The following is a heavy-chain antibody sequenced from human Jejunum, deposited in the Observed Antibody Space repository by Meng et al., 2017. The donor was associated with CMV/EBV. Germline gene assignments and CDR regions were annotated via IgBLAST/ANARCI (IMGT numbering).Heavy chain of an antibody. V-gene: IGHV3-15*01. CDR1: TFSQAW. CDR3: ARDPLDDYGGILDY. D-gene: IGHD4-23*01. Sequence: TFSQAWMSWLRQTPGKGLEWVGRIRSKNDGGTTEYAAPVKGRFTISRDDSKNTLYLQMNSLTTEDTAVYYCARDPLDDYGGILDYWGQGTLVTVSS. CDR2: IRSKNDGGTT. J-gene: IGHJ4*02.